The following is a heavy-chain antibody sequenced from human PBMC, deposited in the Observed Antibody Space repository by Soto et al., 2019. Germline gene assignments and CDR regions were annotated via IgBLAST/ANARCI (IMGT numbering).Heavy chain of an antibody. Sequence: SETLSLTCAVDGGSFSGYYCSGIRQPPGKGLEWIGDFIHSGSANYNPSLKSRITISLDTSKNQFSLKLSSVTAADTAVYYCARGLTTIFGVTIGYYYGMDVWGQGTTVTVSS. V-gene: IGHV4-34*01. J-gene: IGHJ6*02. D-gene: IGHD3-3*01. CDR2: FIHSGSA. CDR3: ARGLTTIFGVTIGYYYGMDV. CDR1: GGSFSGYY.